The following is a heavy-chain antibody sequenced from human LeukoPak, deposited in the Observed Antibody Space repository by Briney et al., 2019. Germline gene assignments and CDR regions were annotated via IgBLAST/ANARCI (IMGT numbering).Heavy chain of an antibody. CDR3: ATVDHFDGGGYGSF. D-gene: IGHD2-15*01. CDR1: GFIFRKTY. J-gene: IGHJ4*02. CDR2: IKTKTDGETA. Sequence: PGGCLRLSCATSGFIFRKTYMTWVCQAPGKGLEWDGRIKTKTDGETADYAAPVKGRFTLSRDDSKDTLYLQMDSLKTEDTGVYFCATVDHFDGGGYGSFWGQGSRVTVSS. V-gene: IGHV3-15*01.